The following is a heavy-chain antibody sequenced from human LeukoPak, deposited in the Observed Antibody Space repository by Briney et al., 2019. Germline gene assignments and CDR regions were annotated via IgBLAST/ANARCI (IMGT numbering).Heavy chain of an antibody. V-gene: IGHV4-59*08. CDR3: AKGYCRGNSCYDDRGAFDY. D-gene: IGHD2-2*01. CDR2: IYYSGST. J-gene: IGHJ4*02. CDR1: GGSMNSYS. Sequence: SETLSLTCTVSGGSMNSYSWSWIRQPPGRGLEWIANIYYSGSTNYNPSLKSRVTISVDTSKNQFSLKLSSVTAADTAVYYCAKGYCRGNSCYDDRGAFDYWGQGTLVTVSS.